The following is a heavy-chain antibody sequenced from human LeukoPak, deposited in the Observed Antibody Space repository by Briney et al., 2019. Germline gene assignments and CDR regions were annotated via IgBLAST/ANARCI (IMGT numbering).Heavy chain of an antibody. CDR3: ARGVAAAGTALHFDY. V-gene: IGHV4-59*01. J-gene: IGHJ4*02. Sequence: PSETLSLTCTVSGGSISSYYWSWIRQPPGKGLEWIGYIYYSGSTNYNPSLKSRDTISVDTSKNQFSLKLSSVTAADTAVYYCARGVAAAGTALHFDYWGQGTLVTVSS. D-gene: IGHD6-13*01. CDR1: GGSISSYY. CDR2: IYYSGST.